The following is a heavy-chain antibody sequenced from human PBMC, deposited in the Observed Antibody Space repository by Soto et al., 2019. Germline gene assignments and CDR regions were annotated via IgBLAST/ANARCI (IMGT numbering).Heavy chain of an antibody. V-gene: IGHV3-30*18. Sequence: QVQLVESGGGVVQPGRSLRLSCAASGFTFSSYGMHWVRQAPVKGLEWVAVITYDGSNKYYADSVKGRFTISRDNSKNTLYLQMNSLRAEDTAVYYCAKIGSIYYYDSSGYYGTEFDDWGQGTLVTVSS. CDR3: AKIGSIYYYDSSGYYGTEFDD. CDR2: ITYDGSNK. D-gene: IGHD3-22*01. J-gene: IGHJ4*02. CDR1: GFTFSSYG.